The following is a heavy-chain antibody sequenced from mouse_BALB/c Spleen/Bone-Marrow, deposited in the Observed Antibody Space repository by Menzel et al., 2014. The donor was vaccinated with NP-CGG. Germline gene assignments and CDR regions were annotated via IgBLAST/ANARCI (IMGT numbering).Heavy chain of an antibody. Sequence: EVQLQQSGAEIVKPGASVKSSCTTSGFNIEDSYIYWMKQRPEQGLEWIGRIDPANGNTKYDPKFQGKATITVDTSSATAYLQLSSLTSEDTAVYYCARNYGSSLDYWGPGTTLTVSS. CDR1: GFNIEDSY. CDR2: IDPANGNT. V-gene: IGHV14-3*02. J-gene: IGHJ2*01. D-gene: IGHD1-1*01. CDR3: ARNYGSSLDY.